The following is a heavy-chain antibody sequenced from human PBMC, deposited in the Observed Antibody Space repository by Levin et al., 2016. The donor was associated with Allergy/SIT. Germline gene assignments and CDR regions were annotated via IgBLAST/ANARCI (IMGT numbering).Heavy chain of an antibody. CDR1: GFTFTNYA. V-gene: IGHV3-23*01. D-gene: IGHD4-17*01. CDR3: ATWYGDYVSEY. J-gene: IGHJ4*02. Sequence: GGSLRLSCVTSGFTFTNYAMMWVRQAPGKGLEWVSHISGNGVDTNYIESVRGRFTISRDNSKNTLYLQMNSLRAEDTAVYYCATWYGDYVSEYWGQGTLVTVSS. CDR2: ISGNGVDT.